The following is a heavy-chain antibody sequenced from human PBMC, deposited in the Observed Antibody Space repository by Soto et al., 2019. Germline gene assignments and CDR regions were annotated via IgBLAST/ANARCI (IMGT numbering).Heavy chain of an antibody. J-gene: IGHJ5*02. Sequence: QVHLVQSGPEVKMPGASLKVSCKASGYTFTSYGITWVRQAPGQGLEWMGWINGYNGHTKYAQKLPSRVTMTTDTATSRAFMELRSLRSDDTAVYYCARYFVNDYGDPGWLDPWGQGTLVTVSS. CDR3: ARYFVNDYGDPGWLDP. CDR1: GYTFTSYG. V-gene: IGHV1-18*01. CDR2: INGYNGHT. D-gene: IGHD4-17*01.